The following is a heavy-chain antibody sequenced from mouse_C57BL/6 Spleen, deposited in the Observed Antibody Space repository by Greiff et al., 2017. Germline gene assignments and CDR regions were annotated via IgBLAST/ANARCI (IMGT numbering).Heavy chain of an antibody. CDR3: ARSLGRFDY. Sequence: VQLQQPGAELVRPGSSVKLSCKASGYTFTSYWMDWVKQRPGQGLEWIGNIYPSDSETHYNQKFKNKATLTVDKSSSTAYMQLSSLTSEDSAVYYCARSLGRFDYWGQGTILTVSS. CDR2: IYPSDSET. D-gene: IGHD4-1*01. V-gene: IGHV1-61*01. CDR1: GYTFTSYW. J-gene: IGHJ2*01.